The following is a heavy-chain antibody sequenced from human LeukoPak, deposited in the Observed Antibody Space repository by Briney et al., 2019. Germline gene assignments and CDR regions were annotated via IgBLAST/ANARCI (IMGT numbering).Heavy chain of an antibody. D-gene: IGHD3-22*01. Sequence: PGGSLRLSSAASGFTFSSNWMHWVRQAPGKGLVWVSRINSDDSRTTYADSVKGRFTISRDNAKNTLYLQMNSLRAEDTAVYYCARGLVHDTSGYYSDYWGQGTLVTVSS. CDR2: INSDDSRT. CDR1: GFTFSSNW. V-gene: IGHV3-74*01. CDR3: ARGLVHDTSGYYSDY. J-gene: IGHJ4*02.